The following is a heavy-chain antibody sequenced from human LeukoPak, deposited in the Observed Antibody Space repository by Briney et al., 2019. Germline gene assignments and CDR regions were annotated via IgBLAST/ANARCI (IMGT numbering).Heavy chain of an antibody. CDR3: ARWDYYDSRTFDI. Sequence: ASVKVSSKASGYSFTNYGLSWVRQAPGQGLEWMGWTSAYNGKTFYAQKLQGRVTMTTDTSSSTAYMQLRSLRSDDTAVYYCARWDYYDSRTFDIWGQGTMVTVSS. D-gene: IGHD3-22*01. J-gene: IGHJ3*02. V-gene: IGHV1-18*01. CDR1: GYSFTNYG. CDR2: TSAYNGKT.